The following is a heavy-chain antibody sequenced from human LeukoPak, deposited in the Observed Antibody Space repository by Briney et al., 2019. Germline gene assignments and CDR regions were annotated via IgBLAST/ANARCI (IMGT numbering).Heavy chain of an antibody. J-gene: IGHJ6*03. Sequence: PSETLSLTCTVSGGSISSSSYYWGWIRQPPGKGLEWIGSIYYSGSTYYNPSLKSRVTISVDTSKNQFSLKLSSVTAADTAVYYCARRAMAIVATTYYYYYYMDVWGKGTTVTVSS. D-gene: IGHD5-12*01. V-gene: IGHV4-39*07. CDR3: ARRAMAIVATTYYYYYYMDV. CDR2: IYYSGST. CDR1: GGSISSSSYY.